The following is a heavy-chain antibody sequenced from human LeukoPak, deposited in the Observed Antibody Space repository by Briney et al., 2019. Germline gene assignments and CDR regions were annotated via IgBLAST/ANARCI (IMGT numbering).Heavy chain of an antibody. V-gene: IGHV3-21*01. Sequence: GGSLRLSCAGSGFALKSYSLTWVRQAPGKGLEWVSSISSTSAYIHYADSVKGRFTISRDNVDNVVYLEMNSLGAEDTATYYCARVAVSGPTGWFDSWGQGTLVIVPS. D-gene: IGHD2-8*02. CDR1: GFALKSYS. J-gene: IGHJ5*01. CDR2: ISSTSAYI. CDR3: ARVAVSGPTGWFDS.